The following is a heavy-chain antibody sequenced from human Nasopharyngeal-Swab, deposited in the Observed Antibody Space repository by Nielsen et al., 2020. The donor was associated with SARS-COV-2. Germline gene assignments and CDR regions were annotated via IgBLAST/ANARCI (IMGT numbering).Heavy chain of an antibody. J-gene: IGHJ4*02. D-gene: IGHD3-10*01. Sequence: RQAPGKGLAWIGYIYHSGSTYYNPSLKSRVTIAVDRSKNQFSLKLSSVTAADTAVYYCAREGILWFGEEMWLFFDSWGQGTLVTVSS. V-gene: IGHV4-30-2*01. CDR2: IYHSGST. CDR3: AREGILWFGEEMWLFFDS.